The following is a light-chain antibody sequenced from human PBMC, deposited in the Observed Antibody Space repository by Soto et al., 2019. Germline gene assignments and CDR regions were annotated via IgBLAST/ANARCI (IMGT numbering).Light chain of an antibody. CDR3: QQYNTWPIT. Sequence: EIVLTQSPGTLSLSPGERATLSCRASQSISDKLAWYQQKPGQGPRLLVYRASTRTLGIPARFSGSESGTEFTLTISSLQSEDFAIYYCQQYNTWPITFGQGTRREIK. J-gene: IGKJ5*01. CDR1: QSISDK. CDR2: RAS. V-gene: IGKV3-15*01.